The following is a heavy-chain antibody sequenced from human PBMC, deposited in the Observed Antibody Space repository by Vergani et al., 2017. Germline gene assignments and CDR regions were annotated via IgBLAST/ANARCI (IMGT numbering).Heavy chain of an antibody. CDR1: GGTFSSYA. CDR3: ARDLALGYYAGGY. D-gene: IGHD2-2*01. Sequence: QVQLVQSGAEVKKPGSSVKVSCKASGGTFSSYAISWVRQAPGQGLEWMGRIIPIFGTANYAQKFQGRVTMTTDTSTSTAYMELRSLRSDDTAVYYCARDLALGYYAGGYWGQGTLVTVSS. J-gene: IGHJ4*02. V-gene: IGHV1-69*05. CDR2: IIPIFGTA.